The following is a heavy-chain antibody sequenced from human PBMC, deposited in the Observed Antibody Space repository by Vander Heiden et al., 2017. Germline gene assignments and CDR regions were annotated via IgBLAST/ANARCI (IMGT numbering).Heavy chain of an antibody. CDR1: GYTFTSYY. CDR3: ARDQATVTTGQPPDGYYYGMDV. V-gene: IGHV1-46*01. D-gene: IGHD4-4*01. Sequence: QVQLVQSGAEVKKPGASVKVSCKASGYTFTSYYMHWVRQAPGQGLEGMGIINPSGGSTSYAQKFQGRVTMTRDTSTSTVYMELSSLRSEDTAVYYCARDQATVTTGQPPDGYYYGMDVWGQGTTVTVSS. CDR2: INPSGGST. J-gene: IGHJ6*02.